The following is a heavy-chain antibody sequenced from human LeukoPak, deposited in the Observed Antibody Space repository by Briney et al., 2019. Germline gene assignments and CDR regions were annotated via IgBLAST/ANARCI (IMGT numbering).Heavy chain of an antibody. D-gene: IGHD1-26*01. Sequence: GSLRLSCAASGFTFSSYAMSWVRQAPGKGLEWIGYIYYSGSTNYNPSLKSRVTISVDTSKNQFSLKLSSVTAADTAVYYCARDRGSYYGGTFDYWGQGTLVTVSS. V-gene: IGHV4-59*01. CDR3: ARDRGSYYGGTFDY. CDR1: GFTFSSYA. CDR2: IYYSGST. J-gene: IGHJ4*02.